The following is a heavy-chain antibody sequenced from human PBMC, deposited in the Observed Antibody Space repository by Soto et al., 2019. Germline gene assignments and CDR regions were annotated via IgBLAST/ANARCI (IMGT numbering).Heavy chain of an antibody. V-gene: IGHV1-2*02. CDR1: GYTFTGYY. J-gene: IGHJ4*02. CDR3: ARGSLYTVLRYFDWLFCLDY. Sequence: GASVKVSCKASGYTFTGYYMHWVRQAPGQGLEWMGWINPNSGGTNYAQKFQGRVTMTRDTSISTAYMELSRLRSDDTAVYYCARGSLYTVLRYFDWLFCLDYWGQGTLVTVSS. CDR2: INPNSGGT. D-gene: IGHD3-9*01.